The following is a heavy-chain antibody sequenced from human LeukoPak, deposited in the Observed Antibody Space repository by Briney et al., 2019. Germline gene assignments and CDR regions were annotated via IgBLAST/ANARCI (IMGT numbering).Heavy chain of an antibody. CDR1: GGSISSYY. V-gene: IGHV4-4*07. J-gene: IGHJ3*02. CDR3: ARDSRSITMIVVDDAFDI. Sequence: PSETLSLTCTVSGGSISSYYWSWIRPPAGKGLEWIGRIYTSGSTNYNPSLKSRVTMSVDTSKNQFSLKLSSVTAADTAVYYCARDSRSITMIVVDDAFDIWGQGTMVTVSS. D-gene: IGHD3-22*01. CDR2: IYTSGST.